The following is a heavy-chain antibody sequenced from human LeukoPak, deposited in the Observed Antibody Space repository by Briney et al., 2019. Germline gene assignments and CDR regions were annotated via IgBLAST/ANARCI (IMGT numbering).Heavy chain of an antibody. V-gene: IGHV1-2*02. CDR3: AREGEVPAAYNWFDP. D-gene: IGHD2-2*01. Sequence: GASVKVSCKASGYTFTGYYMHWVRQAPGQGLEWMGWINPDSGGTNYVQKFQGRVTMTRDTSISTAYMELSRLRSDDTAVYYCAREGEVPAAYNWFDPWGQGTPVTVSS. J-gene: IGHJ5*02. CDR2: INPDSGGT. CDR1: GYTFTGYY.